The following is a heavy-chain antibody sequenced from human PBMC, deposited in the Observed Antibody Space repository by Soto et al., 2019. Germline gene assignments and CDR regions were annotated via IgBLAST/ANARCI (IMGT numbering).Heavy chain of an antibody. V-gene: IGHV3-66*04. D-gene: IGHD3-22*01. CDR1: GFTVGPSY. Sequence: GGSLRLSCAASGFTVGPSYMSWVRQAPGKGLEWVSVIYSGGVAYYADSVKGRFTLSRDNSKNTLYLQINSLRVEDTAVYYCARHLITPMMEVAFYYGMDVWGQGTTVTVS. J-gene: IGHJ6*02. CDR2: IYSGGVA. CDR3: ARHLITPMMEVAFYYGMDV.